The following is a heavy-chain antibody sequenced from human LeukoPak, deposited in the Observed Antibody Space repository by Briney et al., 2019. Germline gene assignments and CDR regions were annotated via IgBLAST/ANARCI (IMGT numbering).Heavy chain of an antibody. Sequence: PSETLTLTCGVSGTSFTSYYWSWIRQTPGKGLEWIGEVNHNGYTNMNPSLKSRVTISVDTSKNQFSLMMTSVTAADTAVYFCARMTTGHDYWGQGTLFTVSS. D-gene: IGHD4-17*01. J-gene: IGHJ4*02. CDR2: VNHNGYT. CDR1: GTSFTSYY. V-gene: IGHV4-34*01. CDR3: ARMTTGHDY.